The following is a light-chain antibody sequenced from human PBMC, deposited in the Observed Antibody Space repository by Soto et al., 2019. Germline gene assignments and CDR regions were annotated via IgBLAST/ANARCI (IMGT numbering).Light chain of an antibody. V-gene: IGLV2-14*01. CDR3: SSYTSSSTLV. Sequence: QSVLTQPASVSGSPGQSITISCTGTSSDVGGYYYVSWYQHHPGKAPKLMIYEVSNRPSGVSNRFSGSKSGNTASLTISGLQAEDEADYYCSSYTSSSTLVFGGGTKLTVL. J-gene: IGLJ2*01. CDR2: EVS. CDR1: SSDVGGYYY.